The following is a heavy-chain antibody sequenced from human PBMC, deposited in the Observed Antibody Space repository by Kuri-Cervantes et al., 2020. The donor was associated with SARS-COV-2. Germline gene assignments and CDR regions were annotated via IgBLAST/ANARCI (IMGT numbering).Heavy chain of an antibody. D-gene: IGHD3-3*01. V-gene: IGHV1-24*01. CDR1: GYTLTELS. CDR3: ARDPLVTIFGVVLLSYYFDY. J-gene: IGHJ4*02. Sequence: ASVKVSCKVSGYTLTELSMHWVRQAPGKGLEWMGGFDPEDGETIYAQKFQGRVTMTEDTSTDTAYMEPSSLRSEDTAVYYCARDPLVTIFGVVLLSYYFDYWGQGILVTVSS. CDR2: FDPEDGET.